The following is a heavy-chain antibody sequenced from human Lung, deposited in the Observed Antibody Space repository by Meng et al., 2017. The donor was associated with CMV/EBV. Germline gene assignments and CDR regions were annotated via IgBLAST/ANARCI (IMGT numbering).Heavy chain of an antibody. CDR2: ISYDGSNK. V-gene: IGHV3-30*18. Sequence: GFTFSSYGMPWVRQAPGKGLEWVAVISYDGSNKYYADSVKGRFTISRDNSKNTLYLQMNSLRAEDTAVYYCAKGVITFGGVIAYYFDYWGQGTLVTLL. CDR3: AKGVITFGGVIAYYFDY. D-gene: IGHD3-16*02. CDR1: GFTFSSYG. J-gene: IGHJ4*02.